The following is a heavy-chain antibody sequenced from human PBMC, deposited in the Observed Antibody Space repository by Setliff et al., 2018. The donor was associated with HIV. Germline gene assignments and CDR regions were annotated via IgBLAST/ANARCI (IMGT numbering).Heavy chain of an antibody. CDR2: INTETGTP. V-gene: IGHV7-4-1*01. Sequence: GASVKVSCKASGYTFTTFGLSWVRQAPGQGLEWMGWINTETGTPMYAQGFTGRFVFSLDTSISTAYLQIDSLNAEDPAVYYCARYGSDWFFDLWGRGTLVTVSS. CDR3: ARYGSDWFFDL. J-gene: IGHJ2*01. D-gene: IGHD4-17*01. CDR1: GYTFTTFG.